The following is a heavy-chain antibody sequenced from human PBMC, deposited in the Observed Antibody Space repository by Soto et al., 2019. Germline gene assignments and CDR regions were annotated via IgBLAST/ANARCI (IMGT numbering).Heavy chain of an antibody. D-gene: IGHD3-22*01. Sequence: QVQLVQSGAEVKKPGASVKVSCKTSGYTFSTSDISWVRQAPGQGLEWMGWISASTGYTNYAQKFQDRVTMTTDTSTSTAYMEVRSLRSDDTAVYYCGRVLPYYYDSSGYYPYYFDCWGQGTLVTVSS. V-gene: IGHV1-18*01. CDR2: ISASTGYT. J-gene: IGHJ4*01. CDR3: GRVLPYYYDSSGYYPYYFDC. CDR1: GYTFSTSD.